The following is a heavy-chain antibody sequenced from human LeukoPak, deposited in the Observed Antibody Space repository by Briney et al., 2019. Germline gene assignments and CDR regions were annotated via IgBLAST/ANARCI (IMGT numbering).Heavy chain of an antibody. CDR3: ARGPASGSDFAWFDP. D-gene: IGHD3-10*01. CDR1: GGSISSSSYY. V-gene: IGHV4-39*07. J-gene: IGHJ5*02. Sequence: SETLSLTCTVSGGSISSSSYYWGWIRQPPGKGLEWIGSIYYSGSTYYNPSLKSRVTILVDMSKSQFSLELRSVTAADTAVYYCARGPASGSDFAWFDPWGQGTLVTVSS. CDR2: IYYSGST.